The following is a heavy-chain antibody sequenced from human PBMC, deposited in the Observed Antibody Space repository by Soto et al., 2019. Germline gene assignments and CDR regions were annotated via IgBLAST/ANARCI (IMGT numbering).Heavy chain of an antibody. CDR3: VRDEVPSGGYPAFGDE. CDR1: GFTFSTYG. Sequence: VQLVESGGGVVQPGRSLRLSCAASGFTFSTYGMHWVRQAPGKGLEWVALIWYDGSKTYYGDSVKGRITISRDNSKTTLSMQMNSLRDEDTGVYYWVRDEVPSGGYPAFGDEWGQGILVTVSS. J-gene: IGHJ4*02. D-gene: IGHD3-10*01. V-gene: IGHV3-33*01. CDR2: IWYDGSKT.